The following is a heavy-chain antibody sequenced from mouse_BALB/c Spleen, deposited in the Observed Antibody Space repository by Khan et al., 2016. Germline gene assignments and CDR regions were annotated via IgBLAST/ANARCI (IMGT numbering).Heavy chain of an antibody. D-gene: IGHD2-1*01. J-gene: IGHJ2*01. CDR3: ASWGNYYFDY. CDR1: GYTFTNYG. CDR2: INTNTGEP. Sequence: QIQLVQSGPELKKPGETVKISCKASGYTFTNYGMNWVKQAPGKGLKWMGWINTNTGEPTYAEEFKGRFAFSLETSASTAYLQINNLKNEDTATYFCASWGNYYFDYWGQGTTLTGSS. V-gene: IGHV9-3*02.